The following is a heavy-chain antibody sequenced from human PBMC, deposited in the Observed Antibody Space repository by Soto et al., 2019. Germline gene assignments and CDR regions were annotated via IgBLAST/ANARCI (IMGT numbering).Heavy chain of an antibody. CDR1: GGTFSSYA. J-gene: IGHJ3*02. CDR2: IIPIFGTA. Sequence: ASVKVSCKASGGTFSSYAISWVRQAPGQGLEWMGGIIPIFGTANYAQKFQGRVTITADESTSTAYMELSSLRSEDTAVYYCAKSTFTFGGVIVPADIWGQGTMVTVSS. V-gene: IGHV1-69*13. CDR3: AKSTFTFGGVIVPADI. D-gene: IGHD3-16*02.